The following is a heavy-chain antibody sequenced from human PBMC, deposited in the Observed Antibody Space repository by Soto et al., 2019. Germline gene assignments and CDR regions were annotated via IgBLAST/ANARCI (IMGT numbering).Heavy chain of an antibody. Sequence: ASVKVSCKASGYTFTSYGISWVRQAPGQGLEWMGWIRPYNGNTNYAQKLQGRVTMTTDTSTSTAYMELRSLRSEDTAVYYCAKDCYGGNSECSYYWGQGTLVTVSS. D-gene: IGHD4-17*01. V-gene: IGHV1-18*01. J-gene: IGHJ4*02. CDR2: IRPYNGNT. CDR3: AKDCYGGNSECSYY. CDR1: GYTFTSYG.